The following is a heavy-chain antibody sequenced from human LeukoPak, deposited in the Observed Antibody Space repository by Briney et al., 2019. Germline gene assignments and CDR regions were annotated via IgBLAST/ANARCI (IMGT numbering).Heavy chain of an antibody. V-gene: IGHV5-51*01. Sequence: GESLTIAWRGSGYNILAYWSGWVRQMPGKGLEWMGIIYPGDSDTRYSPSLQGQVIISADKSTRTTYLQWSSLTASDTAIYYCARSDQLQWCGDPRRPFYNAIGVWGQGTTVTVSS. J-gene: IGHJ6*02. D-gene: IGHD3-10*01. CDR2: IYPGDSDT. CDR3: ARSDQLQWCGDPRRPFYNAIGV. CDR1: GYNILAYW.